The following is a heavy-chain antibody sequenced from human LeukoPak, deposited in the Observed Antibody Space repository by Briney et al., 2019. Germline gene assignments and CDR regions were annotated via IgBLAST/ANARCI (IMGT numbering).Heavy chain of an antibody. CDR1: GFSFSIYA. V-gene: IGHV3-23*01. CDR2: ISDSGYST. CDR3: AKSPGTTVTTTPLDY. Sequence: PGGSLRLSCAASGFSFSIYAMSWVRQAPGKGLEWVSAISDSGYSTYYADSVKGRFTILRDNSKNTLYLQMNSLRAEDTAVYYCAKSPGTTVTTTPLDYWGQATLVTVSS. J-gene: IGHJ4*02. D-gene: IGHD4-17*01.